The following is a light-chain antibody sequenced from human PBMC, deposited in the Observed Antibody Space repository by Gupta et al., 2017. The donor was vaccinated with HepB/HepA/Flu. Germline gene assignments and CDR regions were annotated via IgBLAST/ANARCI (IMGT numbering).Light chain of an antibody. CDR2: YAS. V-gene: IGKV6-21*01. Sequence: EIVLTQSPDFQSVTPKEKVTITCRASESIRSSLHWYQQKPHQSPKLLIKYASQSFSGVPSRFSGSGSGTDFTLTIDSLEPEDAAVYYCQQSNSLGGSFGQGTKLEIK. CDR1: ESIRSS. CDR3: QQSNSLGGS. J-gene: IGKJ2*04.